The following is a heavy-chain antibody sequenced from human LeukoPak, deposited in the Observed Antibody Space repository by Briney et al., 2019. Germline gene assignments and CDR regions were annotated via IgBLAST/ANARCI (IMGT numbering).Heavy chain of an antibody. D-gene: IGHD6-13*01. CDR1: GFTFSSYW. J-gene: IGHJ6*02. V-gene: IGHV3-74*01. Sequence: PGGSLRLSCAASGFTFSSYWMHWVRQAPGKGLVWVSRINSDGSSTSYADSVKGRFTISRDNAKNTLYLQMNSLRAEDTAVYYCARERSIAAAGVLLGGGMDVWGQRTTVTVSS. CDR3: ARERSIAAAGVLLGGGMDV. CDR2: INSDGSST.